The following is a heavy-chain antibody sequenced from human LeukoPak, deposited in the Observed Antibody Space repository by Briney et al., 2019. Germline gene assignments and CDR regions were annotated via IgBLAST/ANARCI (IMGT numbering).Heavy chain of an antibody. V-gene: IGHV3-9*01. J-gene: IGHJ3*02. D-gene: IGHD6-19*01. CDR1: GFNFGDSA. CDR2: VTWNSGRI. Sequence: GGSLRLSCEASGFNFGDSAMHWVRQAPGKGLEWVSGVTWNSGRIAYADSVKGRFTISRDNAKNSLYLQMNSLRAEDTALYYCAKDPLYREQWLGDAFDIWGQGTMVTVSS. CDR3: AKDPLYREQWLGDAFDI.